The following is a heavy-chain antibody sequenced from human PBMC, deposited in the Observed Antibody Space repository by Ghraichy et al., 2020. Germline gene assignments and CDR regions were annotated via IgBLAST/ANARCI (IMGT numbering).Heavy chain of an antibody. D-gene: IGHD6-6*01. CDR3: ARERGSSSAGGVYNFGY. V-gene: IGHV3-48*01. Sequence: GGSLRLSCASSGFTFSSYSMNWVRQAPGKGLEWVSYISSIISTIYYADSVKGRFTISRDNAKNSMYLQMNSLRAEDTAVYYCARERGSSSAGGVYNFGYWGQGTLVTVSS. J-gene: IGHJ4*02. CDR1: GFTFSSYS. CDR2: ISSIISTI.